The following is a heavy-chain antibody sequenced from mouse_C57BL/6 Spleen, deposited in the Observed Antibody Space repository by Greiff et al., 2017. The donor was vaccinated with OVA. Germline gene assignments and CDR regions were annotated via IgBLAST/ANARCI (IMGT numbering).Heavy chain of an antibody. J-gene: IGHJ2*01. Sequence: VQLQQPGAELVKPGASVKLSCKASGYTFTSYWMQWVKQRPGQGLEWIGEIDPSDSYTNYNQKFKGKATLTVDTSSSTAYMQLSSLTSEDSAVYYCARRGPHYFDYWGQGTTLTVSS. CDR2: IDPSDSYT. V-gene: IGHV1-50*01. D-gene: IGHD3-3*01. CDR3: ARRGPHYFDY. CDR1: GYTFTSYW.